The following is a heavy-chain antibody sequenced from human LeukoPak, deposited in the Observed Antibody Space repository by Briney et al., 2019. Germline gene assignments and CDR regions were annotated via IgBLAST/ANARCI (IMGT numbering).Heavy chain of an antibody. CDR1: GFTFSDFA. Sequence: HPGGSLRLSCGASGFTFSDFAMSWVRLAPGKGLEWVSSIEKDASRAYYADSVRGRFTVSRDNSKNTLYLQMSSLRVEDTALYYCAKQEGALIQNWCFDHRGLGTLVTVSS. J-gene: IGHJ4*02. CDR3: AKQEGALIQNWCFDH. CDR2: IEKDASRA. D-gene: IGHD1-26*01. V-gene: IGHV3-23*03.